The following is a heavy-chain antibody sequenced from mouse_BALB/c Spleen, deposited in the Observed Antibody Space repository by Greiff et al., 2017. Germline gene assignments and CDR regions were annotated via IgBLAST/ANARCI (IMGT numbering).Heavy chain of an antibody. Sequence: VQLQQSGPELVKPGASVTMSCKASGYTFTSYVMHWVKQKPGQGLEWIGYINPYNDGTKYNEKFKGKATLTSDKSSSTAYMELSGLTSEDSAVYYSARGVYYGSSYPYAMDYGGQGTAVTVSS. V-gene: IGHV1-14*01. CDR2: INPYNDGT. CDR1: GYTFTSYV. CDR3: ARGVYYGSSYPYAMDY. D-gene: IGHD1-1*01. J-gene: IGHJ4*01.